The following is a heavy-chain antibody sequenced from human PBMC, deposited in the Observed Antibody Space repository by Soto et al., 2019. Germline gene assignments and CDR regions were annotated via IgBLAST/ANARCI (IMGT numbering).Heavy chain of an antibody. CDR1: GFTFSSYG. Sequence: QVQLVESGGGVVQPGRSLRLSCAASGFTFSSYGMHWVRQAPGKGLGWVAVIWYDGSNKYYADSVKGRFTISRDNSKNTLYLQMNSLRAEDTAVYYCARVSSGTFGMDVWGQGTTVTVSS. CDR3: ARVSSGTFGMDV. V-gene: IGHV3-33*01. J-gene: IGHJ6*02. D-gene: IGHD6-19*01. CDR2: IWYDGSNK.